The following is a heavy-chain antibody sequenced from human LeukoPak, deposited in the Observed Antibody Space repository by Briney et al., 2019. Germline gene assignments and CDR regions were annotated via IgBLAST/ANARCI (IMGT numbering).Heavy chain of an antibody. CDR2: ITGNGNTA. CDR3: AKDRRAATPTFCFDY. V-gene: IGHV3-23*01. J-gene: IGHJ4*02. D-gene: IGHD1-14*01. Sequence: GGSLRLSCAASGFTFSSYAASWVRQAPGKGLEWVSVITGNGNTAYYTDSVRGRFTVSRDNSKNTVFLQMNGLRAVDTAVYYCAKDRRAATPTFCFDYGGQGTLVTVSS. CDR1: GFTFSSYA.